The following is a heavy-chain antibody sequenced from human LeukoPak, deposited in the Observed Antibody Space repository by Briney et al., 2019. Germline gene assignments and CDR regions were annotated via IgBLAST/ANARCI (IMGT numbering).Heavy chain of an antibody. CDR2: ISGSGGST. CDR1: GFTFSSYA. D-gene: IGHD3-3*01. V-gene: IGHV3-23*01. CDR3: AKNYDFWSGPPYYFDY. Sequence: GGSLRLSCAASGFTFSSYAMSWVRQAPGKGLEWVSAISGSGGSTYYADSVKGRFTISRDNSKNTLYLQMNSLRAEDTAVYYCAKNYDFWSGPPYYFDYWGQGTLVTVSS. J-gene: IGHJ4*02.